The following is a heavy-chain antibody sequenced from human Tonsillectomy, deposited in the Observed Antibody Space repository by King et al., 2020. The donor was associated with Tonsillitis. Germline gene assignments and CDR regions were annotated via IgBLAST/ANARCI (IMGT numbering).Heavy chain of an antibody. Sequence: QLQESGPGLVQPSETLSLTCTVSGGSISTSSHYWGWIRQPPGKGLEWIGSISYSGSTYYNPSLKSRVTISVDTSKNQFSLKLSSVTAADTAVYYCARLTLTVFYFYYMDVWGKGTTVAVSS. V-gene: IGHV4-39*01. J-gene: IGHJ6*03. CDR1: GGSISTSSHY. D-gene: IGHD4-11*01. CDR2: ISYSGST. CDR3: ARLTLTVFYFYYMDV.